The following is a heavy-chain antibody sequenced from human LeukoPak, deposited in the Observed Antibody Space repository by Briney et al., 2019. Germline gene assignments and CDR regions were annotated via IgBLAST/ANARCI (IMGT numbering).Heavy chain of an antibody. CDR1: GGSISSGSYY. CDR2: IYTSGST. J-gene: IGHJ4*02. Sequence: SQTLSLTCTVSGGSISSGSYYWSWIRQPAGKGLEWIGRIYTSGSTNYNPSLKSRVTISVDTSKNQFSLKLSSVTAADTAVYYCARDAYWGQGTLVTVSS. CDR3: ARDAY. V-gene: IGHV4-61*02.